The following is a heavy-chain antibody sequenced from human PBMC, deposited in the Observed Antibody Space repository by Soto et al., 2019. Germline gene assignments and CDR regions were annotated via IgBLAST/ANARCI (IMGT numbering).Heavy chain of an antibody. J-gene: IGHJ4*02. CDR1: GFTFSSYA. CDR3: ARDPFRVVGAYYFDY. V-gene: IGHV3-30-3*01. D-gene: IGHD1-26*01. Sequence: QVQLVESGGGVVQPGRSLRLSCAASGFTFSSYAMHWVRQAPGKGLEWVAVISYDGSNKYYADSVKGRFTISRDNSKNTLYLQMNSLRAEDTAVYYCARDPFRVVGAYYFDYWGQGTLVTVSS. CDR2: ISYDGSNK.